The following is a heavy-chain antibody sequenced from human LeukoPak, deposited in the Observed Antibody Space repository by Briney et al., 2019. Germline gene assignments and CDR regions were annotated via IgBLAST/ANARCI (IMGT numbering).Heavy chain of an antibody. CDR1: GFTFRSYW. Sequence: GALRIFCAASGFTFRSYWKAWVRQAPGKGAEWVANIKQDGSEKYYVDSVKGRFTISRDNAKNSLYLQMNSLRAEDTAVYYCARGGLRIAAAVWGQGTLVTVSS. D-gene: IGHD6-13*01. CDR3: ARGGLRIAAAV. CDR2: IKQDGSEK. J-gene: IGHJ4*02. V-gene: IGHV3-7*01.